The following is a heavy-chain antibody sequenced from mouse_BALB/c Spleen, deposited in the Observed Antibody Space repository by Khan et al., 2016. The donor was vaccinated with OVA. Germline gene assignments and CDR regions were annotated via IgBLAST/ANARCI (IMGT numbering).Heavy chain of an antibody. V-gene: IGHV1S137*01. D-gene: IGHD2-3*01. CDR1: GYTFTDYA. J-gene: IGHJ2*01. CDR2: ISTYSGNT. CDR3: TRPAYDGYYDY. Sequence: VQLVESGPELVRPGVSVKISCKGSGYTFTDYALHWVKQSHAKSLEWIGLISTYSGNTNYKREFKGKATMTVDKSSSTAYMELARLTSEDSAIYYCTRPAYDGYYDYWGQGTTLTVSS.